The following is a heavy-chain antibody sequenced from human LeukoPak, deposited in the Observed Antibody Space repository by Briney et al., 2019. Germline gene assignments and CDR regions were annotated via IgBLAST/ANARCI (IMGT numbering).Heavy chain of an antibody. CDR1: GGSISSSSYY. Sequence: SETLSLTCTVSGGSISSSSYYWGWIRQPPGKGLEWIGSIYYSGSTKYNPSLKSRVTISVDTSKNQFSLKLSSVTAADTAVYYCARDRNYYDSSLGYWGQGTLVTVSS. D-gene: IGHD3-22*01. J-gene: IGHJ4*02. V-gene: IGHV4-39*07. CDR3: ARDRNYYDSSLGY. CDR2: IYYSGST.